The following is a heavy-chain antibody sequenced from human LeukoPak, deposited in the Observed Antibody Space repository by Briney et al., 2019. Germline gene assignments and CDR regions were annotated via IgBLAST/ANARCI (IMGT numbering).Heavy chain of an antibody. CDR1: GYTLTSYY. J-gene: IGHJ4*02. CDR2: INPSGGST. CDR3: ARGKIRYYFAY. V-gene: IGHV1-46*01. Sequence: ASVTVSCTASGYTLTSYYMHWVRQAPGQGLEWMGIINPSGGSTNYAQKFQGRVTMTRDMSTSTVYMELSSLRSEDTAVYYCARGKIRYYFAYWGQGTLVTVPS.